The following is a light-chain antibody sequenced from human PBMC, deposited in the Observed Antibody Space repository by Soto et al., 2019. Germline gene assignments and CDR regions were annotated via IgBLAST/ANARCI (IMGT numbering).Light chain of an antibody. CDR3: QQYAS. CDR1: QSVSSSY. J-gene: IGKJ1*01. V-gene: IGKV3-20*01. CDR2: GAS. Sequence: EIVLTQSPGTLSLSPGERATLSCRASQSVSSSYLAWYQQKPGQAPRLLIYGASSRPTGIPDRFSGSGSGTDFTLTISRLEPEDFAVYYCQQYASFGQGTKVEIK.